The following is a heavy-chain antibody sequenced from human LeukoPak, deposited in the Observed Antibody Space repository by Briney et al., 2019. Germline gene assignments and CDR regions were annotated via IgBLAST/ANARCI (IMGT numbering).Heavy chain of an antibody. CDR2: ISAYNGNT. V-gene: IGHV1-18*01. J-gene: IGHJ5*02. D-gene: IGHD3-22*01. CDR3: ARDWSLGSSGYYGGVNWFDP. CDR1: GYTFTSYG. Sequence: ASVKVSCKASGYTFTSYGISWVRQAPGQGLEWMGWISAYNGNTNYAQKLQGRVTMTTDTSTSTAYMELRSLRSDDTAVYYCARDWSLGSSGYYGGVNWFDPWGQGTLVTVSS.